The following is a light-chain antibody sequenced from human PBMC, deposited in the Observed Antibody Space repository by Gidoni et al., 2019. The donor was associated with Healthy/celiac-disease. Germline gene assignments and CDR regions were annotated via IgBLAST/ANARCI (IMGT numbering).Light chain of an antibody. CDR1: SSNIGAGYD. V-gene: IGLV1-40*01. CDR2: GNT. J-gene: IGLJ3*02. Sequence: QSVLTQPPPVSGAPGQRVTISCTGSSSNIGAGYDVHWYQQSPGTAPKLLIYGNTNRPPGVRDRFSGSKSGTSASLAITGLQAEDEADYYCQSYDSSLSDWVFGGGTKLTVL. CDR3: QSYDSSLSDWV.